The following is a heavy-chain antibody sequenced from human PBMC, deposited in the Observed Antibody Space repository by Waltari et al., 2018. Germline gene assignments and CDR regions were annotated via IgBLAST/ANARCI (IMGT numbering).Heavy chain of an antibody. J-gene: IGHJ3*02. CDR2: INHQGNT. CDR3: ARGGWFGRGNDAFDI. V-gene: IGHV4-34*01. Sequence: QVQLQQWGAGLLRPSETLSLSCAVYGGSFSNYYWSWIRQSPRTGLEWIGEINHQGNTNVNPSLKSRVTISVDTSKSQVSLRVRSMTAADTAVYYCARGGWFGRGNDAFDIWGQGTTVIVSS. D-gene: IGHD3-10*01. CDR1: GGSFSNYY.